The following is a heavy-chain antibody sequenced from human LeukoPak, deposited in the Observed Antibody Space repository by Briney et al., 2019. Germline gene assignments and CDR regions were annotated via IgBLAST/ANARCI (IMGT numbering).Heavy chain of an antibody. Sequence: QPGGSLRLSCAASGFTFRSYAMSWVRQAPGKGLEWVSAISGSGSSTYYAESERGRYTISRDNSKNTPYLQMNSLRDEDTAIYYCASLRGYHFDYWGQGTLVTVSS. D-gene: IGHD1-1*01. CDR2: ISGSGSST. CDR1: GFTFRSYA. J-gene: IGHJ4*02. CDR3: ASLRGYHFDY. V-gene: IGHV3-23*01.